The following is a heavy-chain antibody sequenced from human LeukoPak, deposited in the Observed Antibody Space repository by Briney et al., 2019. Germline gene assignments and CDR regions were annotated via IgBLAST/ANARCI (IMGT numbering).Heavy chain of an antibody. Sequence: PSETLSLTCSVSGGSISSYYWSWIRQPPGKGLEWLGYIYYSGITNYNPSLKSRVTISVDTSKNQFSLKLSSVTAADTAVYYCARDPSGYFNYWSQGTLATVSS. V-gene: IGHV4-59*01. CDR1: GGSISSYY. CDR3: ARDPSGYFNY. CDR2: IYYSGIT. J-gene: IGHJ4*02. D-gene: IGHD3-22*01.